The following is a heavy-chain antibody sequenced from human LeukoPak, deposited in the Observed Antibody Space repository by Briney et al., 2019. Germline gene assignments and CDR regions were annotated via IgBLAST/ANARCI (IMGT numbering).Heavy chain of an antibody. D-gene: IGHD2-15*01. Sequence: SETLSLTCTVSGGSISSGGYYWSWIRQHPGKGLEWIGYIYYSGSTYYNPSLKSRVTISVDTSKNQFSLKLSSVTAADTAVYYCARTPYGGFDYWGQGTLVTVSS. V-gene: IGHV4-61*08. CDR3: ARTPYGGFDY. CDR1: GGSISSGGYY. J-gene: IGHJ4*02. CDR2: IYYSGST.